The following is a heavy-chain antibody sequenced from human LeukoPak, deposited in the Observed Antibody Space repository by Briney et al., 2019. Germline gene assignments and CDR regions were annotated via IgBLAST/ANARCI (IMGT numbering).Heavy chain of an antibody. J-gene: IGHJ4*02. Sequence: PSETLSLTCAVYGGSFSDYYWSWIRQPPGKGLEWIGEIDHSGFTNYNPSLKSRVTISVDTSKNQFSLKVMSVTAADTSLYYCARRVSHSEIVTGYSKEHHFDTWGQGTLVTVSS. CDR1: GGSFSDYY. CDR3: ARRVSHSEIVTGYSKEHHFDT. D-gene: IGHD3-9*01. CDR2: IDHSGFT. V-gene: IGHV4-34*01.